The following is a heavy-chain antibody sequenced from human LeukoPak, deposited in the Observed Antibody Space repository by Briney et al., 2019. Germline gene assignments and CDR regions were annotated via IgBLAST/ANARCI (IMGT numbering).Heavy chain of an antibody. D-gene: IGHD2-2*01. J-gene: IGHJ4*02. CDR3: ATWVVVGDFDY. CDR2: ISGSGGST. Sequence: GGSLRLSCAASGFTFSSYAMSWVRQAPGKGLEWVSAISGSGGSTYYADSVKGRFTISRDNSKSTLYLQMNSLRAEDTAVYYCATWVVVGDFDYWGQGTLVTVSS. V-gene: IGHV3-23*01. CDR1: GFTFSSYA.